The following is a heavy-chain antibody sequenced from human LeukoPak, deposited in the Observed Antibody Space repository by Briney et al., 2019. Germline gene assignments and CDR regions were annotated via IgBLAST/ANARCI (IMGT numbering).Heavy chain of an antibody. J-gene: IGHJ3*02. D-gene: IGHD5-12*01. CDR3: ARDPGSYEAFDI. V-gene: IGHV1-69*05. CDR2: IIPIFGTA. Sequence: GASVKVSCTASGGTFSSYAISWVRQAPGQGLEWMGRIIPIFGTANYAQKFQGRVTITTDESTSTAYMELSSLRSEDTAVYYCARDPGSYEAFDIWGQGTMVTVSS. CDR1: GGTFSSYA.